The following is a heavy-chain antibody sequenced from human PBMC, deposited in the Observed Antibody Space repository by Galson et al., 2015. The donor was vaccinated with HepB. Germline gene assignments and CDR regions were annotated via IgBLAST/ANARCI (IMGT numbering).Heavy chain of an antibody. CDR3: AKVAGKATSSVGRTRFSTPDY. J-gene: IGHJ4*02. CDR2: MSYDGSNK. CDR1: GFTFSSYG. Sequence: SLRLSCAASGFTFSSYGMRWVRQAPGKGLEWVAVMSYDGSNKYYADPVKGRFTISRDSSKNTLYLQMNSLRAEDTAVYYCAKVAGKATSSVGRTRFSTPDYWGQSTLVTASS. V-gene: IGHV3-30*18. D-gene: IGHD1-26*01.